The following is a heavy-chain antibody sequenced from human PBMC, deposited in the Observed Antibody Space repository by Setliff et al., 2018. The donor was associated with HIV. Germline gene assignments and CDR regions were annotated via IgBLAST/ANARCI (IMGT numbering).Heavy chain of an antibody. J-gene: IGHJ6*03. V-gene: IGHV3-74*01. CDR3: ARGRRDCSSGSCYGPYYMDV. CDR2: INTDERYT. Sequence: SLRLSCAASGFAFSTYWMHWVRQAPGKGLVWVSRINTDERYTLYADSVKGRFTISRDNAKSTLYLQINSLRAEDTATYYCARGRRDCSSGSCYGPYYMDVWGKGTTVTVSS. CDR1: GFAFSTYW. D-gene: IGHD2-15*01.